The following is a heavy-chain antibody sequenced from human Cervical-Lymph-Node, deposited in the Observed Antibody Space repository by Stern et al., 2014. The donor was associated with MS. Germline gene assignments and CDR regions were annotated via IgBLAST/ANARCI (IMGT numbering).Heavy chain of an antibody. CDR2: IYYSGST. CDR3: ARLTTTVMVDY. J-gene: IGHJ4*02. Sequence: QLQLQESGPGLVKPSETLSLTCTVSGGSISSRSYYWGWIRQPPGKGLEYIGPIYYSGSTYYNPSLKSRVTLSVDTSKNQFSLKLSYVTAADTAVYYCARLTTTVMVDYWGQGTLVTVSS. CDR1: GGSISSRSYY. V-gene: IGHV4-39*01. D-gene: IGHD4-17*01.